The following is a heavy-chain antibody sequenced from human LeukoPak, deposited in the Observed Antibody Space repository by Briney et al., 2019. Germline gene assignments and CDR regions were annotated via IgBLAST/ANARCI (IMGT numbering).Heavy chain of an antibody. D-gene: IGHD3-22*01. J-gene: IGHJ4*02. V-gene: IGHV1-2*06. Sequence: ASVKVSCKASGYTFTGYYMHWVRQVPGQGLEWMGRINPNSGGTNYAQKFQGRVTMTRGTSISTAYMELSRLRSDDTAVYYCARVSPKGYYDSSGYYTYWGQGTLVTVSS. CDR3: ARVSPKGYYDSSGYYTY. CDR2: INPNSGGT. CDR1: GYTFTGYY.